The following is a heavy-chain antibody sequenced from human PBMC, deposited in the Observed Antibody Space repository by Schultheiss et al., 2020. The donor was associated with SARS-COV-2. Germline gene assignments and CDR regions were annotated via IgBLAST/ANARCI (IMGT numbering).Heavy chain of an antibody. V-gene: IGHV1-2*02. Sequence: GESLKISCKVSGYTLTELSMHWVRQAPGQGLEWMGWINPNSGGTNYAQKFQGRVTMTRDTSISTAYMELRSLRSDDTAVYYCARVGLYGQQPWGQGTLVTVSS. CDR3: ARVGLYGQQP. CDR2: INPNSGGT. CDR1: GYTLTELS. D-gene: IGHD6-13*01. J-gene: IGHJ5*02.